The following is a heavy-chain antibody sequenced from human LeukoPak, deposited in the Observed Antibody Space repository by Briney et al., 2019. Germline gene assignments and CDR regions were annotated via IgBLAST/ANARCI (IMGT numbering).Heavy chain of an antibody. D-gene: IGHD3-22*01. CDR3: ARAGYDSSGYSSYYYGMDV. CDR1: GGTFSSYA. V-gene: IGHV1-69*13. J-gene: IGHJ6*02. Sequence: SVKVSCKASGGTFSSYAISWVRQAPGQGLEWMGGIIPIFGTANYAQKFQGRVTITADESTSTAYMELSSLRSEDTAVYYCARAGYDSSGYSSYYYGMDVWGQGTTVTVSS. CDR2: IIPIFGTA.